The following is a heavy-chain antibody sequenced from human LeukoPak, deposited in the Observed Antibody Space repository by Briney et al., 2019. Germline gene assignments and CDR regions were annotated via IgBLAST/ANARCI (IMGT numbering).Heavy chain of an antibody. V-gene: IGHV1-2*06. D-gene: IGHD3-3*01. CDR1: GYTFTGYY. CDR2: INPNSGGT. J-gene: IGHJ5*02. Sequence: PGESLKISCKGSGYTFTGYYMHWVRQAPGQGLEWMGRINPNSGGTNYAQKFQGRVTMTRDTSISTAYMELSRLRSDDTAVYYCAKTILNWFDPWGQGTLVTVSS. CDR3: AKTILNWFDP.